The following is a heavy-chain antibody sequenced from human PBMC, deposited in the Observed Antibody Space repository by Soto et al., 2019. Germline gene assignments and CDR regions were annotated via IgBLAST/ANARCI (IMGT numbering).Heavy chain of an antibody. CDR1: GVSIISSVYY. CDR2: IYYSGST. Sequence: SETLSLTCTVSGVSIISSVYYWSWIRQHPGKGLEWIGYIYYSGSTYYNPSLKSRVSISVDTSKNQFSLKLSSLTAADTAVYYCARIYCSGGSCYLDNWGQGTPVTVSS. V-gene: IGHV4-31*03. CDR3: ARIYCSGGSCYLDN. D-gene: IGHD2-15*01. J-gene: IGHJ4*02.